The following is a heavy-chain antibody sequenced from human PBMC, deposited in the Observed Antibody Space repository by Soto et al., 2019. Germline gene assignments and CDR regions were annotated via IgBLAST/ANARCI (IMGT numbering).Heavy chain of an antibody. V-gene: IGHV3-33*01. CDR3: ARELADNYYYYGMDV. CDR2: IWYDGSNK. D-gene: IGHD6-6*01. J-gene: IGHJ6*02. CDR1: GFTFSSYG. Sequence: GGSLRLSCVASGFTFSSYGMHWVRQAPGKGLEWVAVIWYDGSNKYYADSVKGRFTISRDNSKNTLYLQMNSLRAEDTAVYYCARELADNYYYYGMDVWGQGTTVTVSS.